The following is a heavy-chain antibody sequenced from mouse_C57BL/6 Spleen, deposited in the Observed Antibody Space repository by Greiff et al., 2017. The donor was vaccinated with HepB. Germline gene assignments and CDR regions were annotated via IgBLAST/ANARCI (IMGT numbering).Heavy chain of an antibody. V-gene: IGHV5-16*01. J-gene: IGHJ4*01. CDR2: INYDGSST. CDR3: ARGGYDYALYAMDY. Sequence: EVKLMESEGGLVQPGSSMKLSCTASGFTFSDYYMARVRQVPEKGLEWVANINYDGSSTYYLDSLKSRFIISRDNAKNILYLQMSSLKSEDTATYYCARGGYDYALYAMDYWGQGTSVTVSS. D-gene: IGHD2-4*01. CDR1: GFTFSDYY.